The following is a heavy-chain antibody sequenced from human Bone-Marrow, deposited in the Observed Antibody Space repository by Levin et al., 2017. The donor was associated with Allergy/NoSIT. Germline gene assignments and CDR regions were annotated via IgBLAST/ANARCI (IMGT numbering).Heavy chain of an antibody. CDR1: PYSFTNYW. CDR3: ATFRHYFDVLNAFDL. Sequence: GESLKISCKGSPYSFTNYWIGWVRQMPGKGLEWMGIIFPGDSDTRYSPSFQGQVTISADKSISTAFLQWSSLKASDTAMYYCATFRHYFDVLNAFDLWGQGTLVTVSS. J-gene: IGHJ3*01. D-gene: IGHD2-8*01. V-gene: IGHV5-51*01. CDR2: IFPGDSDT.